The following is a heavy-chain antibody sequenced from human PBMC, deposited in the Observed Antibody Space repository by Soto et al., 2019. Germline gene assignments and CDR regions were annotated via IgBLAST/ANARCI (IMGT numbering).Heavy chain of an antibody. V-gene: IGHV3-30*18. J-gene: IGHJ4*02. CDR3: AKGVVVAATLYFDY. Sequence: QVQLVESGGGVVQPGRSLRLSCAASGFTFSSYGMHWVRQAPGQGLEWVAVISYDGSNKYYADSVKGRFTISRDNSKNTLYLQMNSLRAEDTAVYYCAKGVVVAATLYFDYWGQGTLVTVSS. CDR1: GFTFSSYG. D-gene: IGHD2-15*01. CDR2: ISYDGSNK.